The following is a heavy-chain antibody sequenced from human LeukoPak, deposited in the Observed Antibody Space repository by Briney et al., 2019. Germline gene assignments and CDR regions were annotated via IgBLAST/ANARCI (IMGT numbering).Heavy chain of an antibody. CDR2: IRYDGSNK. J-gene: IGHJ4*02. V-gene: IGHV3-30*02. Sequence: GGSLRLSCAASGFTFSSYGMHWVRQAPGKGLEWVAFIRYDGSNKYYADSVKGRFTISRDNSKNTLYLQMNSLRAEDTAVYYCAKDRQARDYDFWSGSIRALAVDYWGQGTLVTVSS. CDR1: GFTFSSYG. CDR3: AKDRQARDYDFWSGSIRALAVDY. D-gene: IGHD3-3*01.